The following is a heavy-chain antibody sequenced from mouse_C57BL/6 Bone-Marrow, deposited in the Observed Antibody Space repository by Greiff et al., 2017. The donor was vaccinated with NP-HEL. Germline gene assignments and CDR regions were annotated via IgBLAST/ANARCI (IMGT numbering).Heavy chain of an antibody. CDR2: INPSSGYT. CDR3: ARKVLRGWYFDV. J-gene: IGHJ1*03. Sequence: QVQLQQSGAELARPGASVKMSCKASGYTFTSYTMHWVKQRPGQGLEWIGYINPSSGYTKYNQKFKDKATLTADKSSSTAYMQLSSLTSEDSAVYYCARKVLRGWYFDVWGTGTTVTVSS. CDR1: GYTFTSYT. V-gene: IGHV1-4*01. D-gene: IGHD1-1*01.